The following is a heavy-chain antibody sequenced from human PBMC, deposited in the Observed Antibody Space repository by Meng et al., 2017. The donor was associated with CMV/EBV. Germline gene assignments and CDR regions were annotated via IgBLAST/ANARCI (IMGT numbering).Heavy chain of an antibody. Sequence: GGSLRLSCAASGFTFSSYSMNWVRQAPGKGLEWVGFIRSKVYGGTADYAASVKGRFSVSRDDSKRIAYLQMSSLKTEDTAVYYCSRHWFSAYDYYFDYWGRGTLVTVSS. V-gene: IGHV3-49*04. D-gene: IGHD5-12*01. CDR3: SRHWFSAYDYYFDY. CDR2: IRSKVYGGTA. CDR1: GFTFSSYS. J-gene: IGHJ4*02.